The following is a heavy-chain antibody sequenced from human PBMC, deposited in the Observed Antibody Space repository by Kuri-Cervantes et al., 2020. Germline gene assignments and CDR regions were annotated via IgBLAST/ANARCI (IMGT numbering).Heavy chain of an antibody. CDR2: ISAYNGDT. J-gene: IGHJ4*02. CDR3: ASPLIAVAGSGFDY. D-gene: IGHD6-19*01. CDR1: GYTFTSYG. V-gene: IGHV1-18*01. Sequence: ASVKVSCKASGYTFTSYGISWVRQAPGQGLEWMGWISAYNGDTNYAQKPQGRVTMTTDTSTSTAYMELRSLRSDDTAVYYCASPLIAVAGSGFDYWGQGTLVTVSS.